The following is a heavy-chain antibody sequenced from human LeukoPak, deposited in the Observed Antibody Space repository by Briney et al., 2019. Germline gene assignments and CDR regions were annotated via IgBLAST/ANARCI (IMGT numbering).Heavy chain of an antibody. CDR3: AKDWGY. V-gene: IGHV3-33*06. Sequence: PGRSLRLSCAASGFTFSGYGMHWVRQAPGKGLEWVALIGYDGSDKYYADSVQGRFTISRDNSKNTLFLQMNSLRAEDTAVYYCAKDWGYWGQGTLVTVSS. D-gene: IGHD3-16*01. CDR2: IGYDGSDK. CDR1: GFTFSGYG. J-gene: IGHJ4*02.